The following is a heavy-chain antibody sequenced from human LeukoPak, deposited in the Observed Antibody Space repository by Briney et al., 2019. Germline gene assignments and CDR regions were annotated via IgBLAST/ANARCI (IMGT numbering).Heavy chain of an antibody. CDR1: GFTFSSYG. V-gene: IGHV3-30*18. J-gene: IGHJ4*02. CDR2: ISYDRSNK. CDR3: AKDWSGYCSGGSCYGDY. D-gene: IGHD2-15*01. Sequence: GGSLRLSCAASGFTFSSYGMHWVRQAPGKGLEWVAVISYDRSNKYYADSVKGRFTISRDNSKNTLYLQMNSLRAEDTAVYYCAKDWSGYCSGGSCYGDYWGQGTLVTVSS.